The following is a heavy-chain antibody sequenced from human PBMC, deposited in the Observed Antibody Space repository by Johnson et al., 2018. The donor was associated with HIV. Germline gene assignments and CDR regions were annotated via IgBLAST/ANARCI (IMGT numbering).Heavy chain of an antibody. Sequence: VQLVESGGGLVQPGRSLKLSCAASGFTFDDYAMHWVRQAPGKGLEWVSGISWNSGSIGYADSVKGRFTISRDNSKNFLYLQMNSLRAEDTAVYYCARSEYDYYDSSGYDAFDIWGQGTMVTVSS. CDR1: GFTFDDYA. CDR2: ISWNSGSI. V-gene: IGHV3-9*01. CDR3: ARSEYDYYDSSGYDAFDI. D-gene: IGHD3-22*01. J-gene: IGHJ3*02.